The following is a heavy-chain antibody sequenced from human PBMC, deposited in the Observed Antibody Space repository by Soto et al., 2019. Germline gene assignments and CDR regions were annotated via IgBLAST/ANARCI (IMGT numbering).Heavy chain of an antibody. CDR2: ISYDGSNK. CDR1: GFTFSSYG. Sequence: GGSLRLSCAASGFTFSSYGMHLVRQAPGKGLEWVAVISYDGSNKYYADSVKGRFTISRDNSKNTLYLQMNSLRAEDTAVYYCAKDRGMMLRFLEWLLGPWGQGTLVTVSS. CDR3: AKDRGMMLRFLEWLLGP. V-gene: IGHV3-30*18. J-gene: IGHJ5*02. D-gene: IGHD3-3*01.